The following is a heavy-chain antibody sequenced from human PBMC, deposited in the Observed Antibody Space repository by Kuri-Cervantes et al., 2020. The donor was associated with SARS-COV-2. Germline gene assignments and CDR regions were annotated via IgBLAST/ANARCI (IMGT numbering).Heavy chain of an antibody. V-gene: IGHV1-69*13. D-gene: IGHD3-10*01. J-gene: IGHJ4*02. CDR3: ASLAGVGDLSPPFDY. CDR1: CGTFSSYA. Sequence: SVKVSCKAACGTFSSYAISWVRHAPGQGLEWMGGIISIFGTANYAQKFQGRVTITADESTSTAYMELSSLRSEDTAVYYCASLAGVGDLSPPFDYWGQGTLVTVSS. CDR2: IISIFGTA.